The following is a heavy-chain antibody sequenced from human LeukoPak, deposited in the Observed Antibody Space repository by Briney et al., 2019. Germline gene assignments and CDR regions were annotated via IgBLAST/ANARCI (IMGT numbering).Heavy chain of an antibody. Sequence: PSETLSLTCTVSGGSISSYYWSWIRQPPGKGLEWIGYIYYSGSTNYNPSLKSRVTISVDTSKNQFSLKLSSVTAADTAVYYCARVSGDYYYYYYYMDVWGKGTTVTVSS. V-gene: IGHV4-59*01. CDR2: IYYSGST. D-gene: IGHD2-21*02. J-gene: IGHJ6*03. CDR1: GGSISSYY. CDR3: ARVSGDYYYYYYYMDV.